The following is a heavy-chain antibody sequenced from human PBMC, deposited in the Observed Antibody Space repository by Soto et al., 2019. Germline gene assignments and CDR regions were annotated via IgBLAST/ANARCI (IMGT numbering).Heavy chain of an antibody. Sequence: GGSLRLSCAASGFTVSSNYMSWVRQAPGKWLEWVSVIYSNNNTYYADSVKGRFIISRDNAKNTLYLQMNGLRVEDTAVYFCVRGQRGGFDLWGQGTMVTVSS. CDR1: GFTVSSNY. V-gene: IGHV3-66*01. D-gene: IGHD2-15*01. CDR3: VRGQRGGFDL. J-gene: IGHJ3*01. CDR2: IYSNNNT.